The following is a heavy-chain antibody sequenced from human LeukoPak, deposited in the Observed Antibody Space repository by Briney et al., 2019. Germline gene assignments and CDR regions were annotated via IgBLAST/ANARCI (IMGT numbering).Heavy chain of an antibody. Sequence: GGSLRLSCTTSGFTFGDYAMSWVRQAPGKGLEWVGFIRSKAYGGATEYAASVKGRFTISRDGSKSIAYLQMNSLKTEDTAVYYCTRTTYFLEAGGWFDPWGQGTLVTVSS. J-gene: IGHJ5*02. CDR1: GFTFGDYA. CDR2: IRSKAYGGAT. CDR3: TRTTYFLEAGGWFDP. D-gene: IGHD2/OR15-2a*01. V-gene: IGHV3-49*04.